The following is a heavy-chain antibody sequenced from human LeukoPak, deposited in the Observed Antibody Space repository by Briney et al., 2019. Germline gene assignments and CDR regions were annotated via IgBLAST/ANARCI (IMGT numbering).Heavy chain of an antibody. CDR1: GFTFDDYA. Sequence: GRSLRLSCAASGFTFDDYAMHWVRQAPGKGLEWVSGISYNSDTIAYADSVKGRFTISRDNAKNSLYLQMNSLRAEDTALYYCAKDYCGGDCYSGWYFDLWGRSTLVTVSS. V-gene: IGHV3-9*01. J-gene: IGHJ2*01. CDR3: AKDYCGGDCYSGWYFDL. CDR2: ISYNSDTI. D-gene: IGHD2-21*02.